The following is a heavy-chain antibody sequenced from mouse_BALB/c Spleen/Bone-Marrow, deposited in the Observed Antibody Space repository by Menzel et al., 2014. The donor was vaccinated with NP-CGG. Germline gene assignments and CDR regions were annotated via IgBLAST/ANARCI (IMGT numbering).Heavy chain of an antibody. CDR1: GFTFSDYG. Sequence: EVKLEESGGGLVQPGGSRKLSCAASGFTFSDYGMAWVRQAPGKGPEWVAFISNLAYSIYYTDTVTGRFTISRENAKNPLYLEMSSLRSEDTAMYYCARALAYGSSFDYWGQGTTRTVSS. CDR3: ARALAYGSSFDY. D-gene: IGHD1-1*01. CDR2: ISNLAYSI. V-gene: IGHV5-15*02. J-gene: IGHJ2*01.